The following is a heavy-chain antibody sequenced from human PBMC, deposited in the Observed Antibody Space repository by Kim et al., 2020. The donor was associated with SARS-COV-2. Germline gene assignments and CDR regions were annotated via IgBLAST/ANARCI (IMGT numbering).Heavy chain of an antibody. CDR2: IYYSGST. CDR3: ARDSHDYGDYYFDY. CDR1: GGSISSYY. J-gene: IGHJ4*02. D-gene: IGHD4-17*01. V-gene: IGHV4-59*13. Sequence: SETLSLTCTVSGGSISSYYWSWIRQPPGKGLEWIGYIYYSGSTNYNPSLKSRVTISVDTSKNQFSLKLSSVTAADTAVYYCARDSHDYGDYYFDYWGQGTLVTVSS.